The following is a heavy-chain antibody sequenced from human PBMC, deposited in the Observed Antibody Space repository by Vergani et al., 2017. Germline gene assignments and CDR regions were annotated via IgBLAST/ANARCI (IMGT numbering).Heavy chain of an antibody. J-gene: IGHJ4*02. V-gene: IGHV3-30*02. Sequence: QVQLVESGGGVVQRGGSLRLPCATSGFPLSNYDMQWIRQGPGEGLEFVAFIQFDGSNQYYADSVKGRFTLSRDFSKNTLYLQMNSLRTDDTATYYCAKHFTGWGIAYWAQGTQVIVSS. CDR3: AKHFTGWGIAY. CDR1: GFPLSNYD. CDR2: IQFDGSNQ. D-gene: IGHD3-16*01.